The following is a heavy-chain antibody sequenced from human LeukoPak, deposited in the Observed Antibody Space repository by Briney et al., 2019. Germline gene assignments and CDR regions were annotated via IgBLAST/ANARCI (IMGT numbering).Heavy chain of an antibody. CDR1: GGSLSSGGFY. J-gene: IGHJ4*02. D-gene: IGHD5-24*01. CDR2: IYASGIT. Sequence: SETLSLTCTVSGGSLSSGGFYWSWLRQPAGKGLEWIGHIYASGITSYNPSLKSRVTLSVDTSKNQFSLNLSSVTAADTAVYYCARSARDGYNNYFDYWGQGTLVTVSS. CDR3: ARSARDGYNNYFDY. V-gene: IGHV4-61*09.